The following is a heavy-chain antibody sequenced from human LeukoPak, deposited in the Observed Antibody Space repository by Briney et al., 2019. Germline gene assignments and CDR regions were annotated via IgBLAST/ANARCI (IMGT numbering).Heavy chain of an antibody. Sequence: ASVKVSCKASGYTFTDYYVHWVRQAPGQGLEWLGLISPNTGDTHYAEKFHGRVTVTRDTSINTAYMQLTRLRSDDTAVYYCARDRVPGSYFDSWLDPWGQGTLVIVSS. CDR2: ISPNTGDT. CDR3: ARDRVPGSYFDSWLDP. V-gene: IGHV1-2*02. CDR1: GYTFTDYY. D-gene: IGHD1-26*01. J-gene: IGHJ5*02.